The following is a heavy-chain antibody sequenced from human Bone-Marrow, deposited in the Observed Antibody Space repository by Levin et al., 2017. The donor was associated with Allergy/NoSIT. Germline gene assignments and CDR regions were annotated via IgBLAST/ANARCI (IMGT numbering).Heavy chain of an antibody. CDR2: IRSKAYGGTT. V-gene: IGHV3-49*03. CDR1: GFTFGDYA. J-gene: IGHJ4*02. Sequence: GGSLRLSCTASGFTFGDYAMSWFRQAPGKGLEWVGFIRSKAYGGTTEYAASVKGRFTISRDDSKSIAYLQMNSLKTEDTAVYYCTRPLDCSSTSCFDYWGQGTLVTVSS. CDR3: TRPLDCSSTSCFDY. D-gene: IGHD2-2*01.